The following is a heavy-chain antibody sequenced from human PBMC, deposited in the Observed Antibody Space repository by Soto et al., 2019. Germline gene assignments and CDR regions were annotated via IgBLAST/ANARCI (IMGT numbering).Heavy chain of an antibody. CDR1: GFTFSDYX. CDR3: ARDRPYCGGDCYSLDY. D-gene: IGHD2-21*01. V-gene: IGHV3-11*01. J-gene: IGHJ4*02. Sequence: GGSLRLSCAASGFTFSDYXMSXIRQAPGKGLEWVSXIMSSGSTIYYADSVKGRFTISRDNAKNSLYLQMNSLRAEDTAVYYCARDRPYCGGDCYSLDYWGQGTLVTVSS. CDR2: IMSSGSTI.